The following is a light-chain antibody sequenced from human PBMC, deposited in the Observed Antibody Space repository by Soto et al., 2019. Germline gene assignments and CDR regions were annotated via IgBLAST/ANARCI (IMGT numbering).Light chain of an antibody. Sequence: EVVMTQYPATLSVSPGERATLSCKASQSVRNNLVWYLQKPGQAPGPIIYDATTRATGIPVRFSGSGSGTDFTLTISSLEPEDFAVYYCQQRSNWPPFTFGPGTQVDIK. V-gene: IGKV3-11*01. CDR1: QSVRNN. CDR3: QQRSNWPPFT. CDR2: DAT. J-gene: IGKJ3*01.